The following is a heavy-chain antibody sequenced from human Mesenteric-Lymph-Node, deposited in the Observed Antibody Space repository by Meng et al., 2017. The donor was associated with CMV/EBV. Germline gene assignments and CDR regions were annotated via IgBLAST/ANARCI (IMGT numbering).Heavy chain of an antibody. CDR1: GLIVGSNH. CDR2: LYSYGDP. CDR3: ARVRRGSFDF. D-gene: IGHD3-16*01. J-gene: IGHJ4*02. V-gene: IGHV3-53*01. Sequence: GGSLRLSCEASGLIVGSNHWSWVRQPPGERLEWVSILYSYGDPRYADSVGGRFTISRDNSKNILYLQMTSLKADDTAVYYCARVRRGSFDFRGRGTLVTVSS.